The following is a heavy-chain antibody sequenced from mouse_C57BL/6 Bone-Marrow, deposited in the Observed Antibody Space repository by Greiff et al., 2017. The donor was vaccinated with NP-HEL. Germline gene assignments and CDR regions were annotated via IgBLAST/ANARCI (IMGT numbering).Heavy chain of an antibody. CDR1: GYTFTDYN. J-gene: IGHJ3*01. V-gene: IGHV1-18*01. D-gene: IGHD2-3*01. CDR3: ARGDGYWRFAY. CDR2: INPNNGGT. Sequence: QLQQSGPELVKPGASVKIPCKASGYTFTDYNMDWVKQSHGKSLEWIGDINPNNGGTIYNQKFKGKATLTVDKSSSTAYMELRSLTSEDTAVYYCARGDGYWRFAYWGQGTLVTVSA.